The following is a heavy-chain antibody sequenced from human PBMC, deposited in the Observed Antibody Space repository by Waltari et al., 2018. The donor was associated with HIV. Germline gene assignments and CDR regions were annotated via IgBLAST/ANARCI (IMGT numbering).Heavy chain of an antibody. CDR2: THYNGTT. Sequence: QLQLRESGPGLVKPSGTLSLSCIVSGGAISRSSYFWGWIRQTPGKGLEWIGSTHYNGTTHYNPSLKSRVTISIDTSKNQFSLKVTSVTAADTAAYYCARKGWLGGRYFQHWGLGTLVTVSS. CDR1: GGAISRSSYF. CDR3: ARKGWLGGRYFQH. V-gene: IGHV4-39*01. J-gene: IGHJ1*01. D-gene: IGHD6-19*01.